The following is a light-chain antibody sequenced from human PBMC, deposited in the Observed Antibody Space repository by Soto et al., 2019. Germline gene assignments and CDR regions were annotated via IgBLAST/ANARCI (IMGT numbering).Light chain of an antibody. Sequence: QSVLTQPPSASGTPGQRVIISCSGGSSNIGRNTVNWYQHLPGTAPRLLIYTNDQRPSGVPDRFSGSKSGTSASLAISGLQSEXEADYYCAAWDDTSSFVFGTGTKVTVL. CDR1: SSNIGRNT. V-gene: IGLV1-44*01. J-gene: IGLJ1*01. CDR3: AAWDDTSSFV. CDR2: TND.